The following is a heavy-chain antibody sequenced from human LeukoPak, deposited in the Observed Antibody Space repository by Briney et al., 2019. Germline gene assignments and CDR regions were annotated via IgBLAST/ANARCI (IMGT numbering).Heavy chain of an antibody. Sequence: SETLSLTCAVYGGSFSGYYWSWIRQPPGKGLEWIGEINHSGSTNYNPSLKGRVTISVDTSKNQFSLKLSSVTAADTAVYYCARSYYDFWSGYYTLYFDYWGQGTLVTVSS. CDR1: GGSFSGYY. CDR3: ARSYYDFWSGYYTLYFDY. CDR2: INHSGST. J-gene: IGHJ4*02. V-gene: IGHV4-34*01. D-gene: IGHD3-3*01.